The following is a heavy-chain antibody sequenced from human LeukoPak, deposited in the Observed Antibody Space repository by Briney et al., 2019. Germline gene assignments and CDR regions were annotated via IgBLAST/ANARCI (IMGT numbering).Heavy chain of an antibody. Sequence: ASVKVSCKASGYTFTTYAIHWVRQAPGQRLEWMGWINVGNANTKYSQKLQGRVTITRDASASTAYMELSTLRSEDTAVYYCARVPYYYDNNWFDPWGQGTLVTVSS. CDR1: GYTFTTYA. J-gene: IGHJ5*02. V-gene: IGHV1-3*01. CDR2: INVGNANT. D-gene: IGHD3-22*01. CDR3: ARVPYYYDNNWFDP.